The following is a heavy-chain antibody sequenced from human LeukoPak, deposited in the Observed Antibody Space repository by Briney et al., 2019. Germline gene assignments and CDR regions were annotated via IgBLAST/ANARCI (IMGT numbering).Heavy chain of an antibody. CDR1: GYTFTSYD. CDR3: ARDRGFGEFIYWVFDY. CDR2: MNPNSGNT. D-gene: IGHD3-10*01. J-gene: IGHJ4*02. V-gene: IGHV1-8*01. Sequence: ASVKVSCKASGYTFTSYDINWVRQATGQGLEWMGWMNPNSGNTGYAQKFQGRVTMTRNTSISTAYMELSSLRSEDTAVYYCARDRGFGEFIYWVFDYWGQGTLVTVSS.